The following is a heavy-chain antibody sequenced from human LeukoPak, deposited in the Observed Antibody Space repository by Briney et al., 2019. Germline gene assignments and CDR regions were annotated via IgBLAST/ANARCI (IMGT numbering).Heavy chain of an antibody. Sequence: KSGGSLRLSCAASGFTFSDYYTSWIRQAPGKGLEWVSYISSSGSTIYYADSVKGRFTISRDNAKNSLYLQMNSLRAEDTAVYYCARILVATIRILDYWGQGTLVTVSS. V-gene: IGHV3-11*01. CDR2: ISSSGSTI. CDR3: ARILVATIRILDY. D-gene: IGHD5-12*01. J-gene: IGHJ4*02. CDR1: GFTFSDYY.